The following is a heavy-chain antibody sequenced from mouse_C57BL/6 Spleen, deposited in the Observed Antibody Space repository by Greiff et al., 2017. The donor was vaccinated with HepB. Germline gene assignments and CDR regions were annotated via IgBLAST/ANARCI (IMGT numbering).Heavy chain of an antibody. CDR3: ARASYGSSYTVYFDY. D-gene: IGHD1-1*01. J-gene: IGHJ2*01. V-gene: IGHV1-69*01. CDR1: GYTFTSYW. Sequence: QVQLQQPGAELVMPGASVKLSCKASGYTFTSYWMHWVKQRPGQGLEWIGEIDPSDSYTNYNQKFKGKSTLTVDKSSSTAYMQLSSLTSEDSAVYYCARASYGSSYTVYFDYWGQGTTLTVSS. CDR2: IDPSDSYT.